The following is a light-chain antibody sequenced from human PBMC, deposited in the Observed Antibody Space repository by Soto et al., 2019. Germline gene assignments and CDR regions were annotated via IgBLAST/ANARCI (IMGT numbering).Light chain of an antibody. CDR3: LQDYNYPWT. J-gene: IGKJ1*01. CDR1: QGIRND. V-gene: IGKV1-6*01. CDR2: AAS. Sequence: ALQMTQSPSSLSASVGDRVTITCRASQGIRNDLGWYQQKPGKAPKVLIYAASSLQSGVQSRFSGSGSDTDFTLTISSLQPEDFGTYYCLQDYNYPWTLGQGNKVELK.